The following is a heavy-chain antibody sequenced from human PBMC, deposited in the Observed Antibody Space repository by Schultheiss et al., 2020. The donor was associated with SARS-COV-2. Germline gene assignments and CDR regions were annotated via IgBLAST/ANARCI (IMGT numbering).Heavy chain of an antibody. CDR3: AREGDSYYFDY. CDR1: GFTFSSYE. D-gene: IGHD3-16*01. CDR2: ISGSGGST. Sequence: GGSLRLSCAASGFTFSSYEMNWVRQAPGKGLEWLSAISGSGGSTYYADSVKGRFTISRDNSKNMLYLQMNSLRAEDTAVYYCAREGDSYYFDYWGQGTLVTVSS. V-gene: IGHV3-23*01. J-gene: IGHJ4*02.